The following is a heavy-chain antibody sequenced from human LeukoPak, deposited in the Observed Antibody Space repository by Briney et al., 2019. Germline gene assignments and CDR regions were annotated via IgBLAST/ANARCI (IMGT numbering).Heavy chain of an antibody. J-gene: IGHJ2*01. V-gene: IGHV4-59*08. CDR2: IYYSGST. D-gene: IGHD1-26*01. CDR3: ARQGDYWYFDL. Sequence: SETLSLTCTVSGGSISSYYWSWIRQPPGKGLEWIGYIYYSGSTSYNPSLKSRVTISVDTSKNQFSLKLRSVTAADTAVCYCARQGDYWYFDLWGRGTLVTVSS. CDR1: GGSISSYY.